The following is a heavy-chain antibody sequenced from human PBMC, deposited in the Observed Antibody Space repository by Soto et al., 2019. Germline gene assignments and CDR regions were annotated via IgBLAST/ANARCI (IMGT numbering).Heavy chain of an antibody. CDR2: ISTTSFYT. V-gene: IGHV3-11*06. D-gene: IGHD2-15*01. CDR3: ARVSGHCSGGRCYAVDF. Sequence: GGSLRLYCVVSVFTFSDYYMTWIRQAPGKGLEWVSDISTTSFYTNYAASVKGRFTISGDNAKNSLYLQMDNLRAEDSAVYYCARVSGHCSGGRCYAVDFWGQGRLVTVSS. CDR1: VFTFSDYY. J-gene: IGHJ4*02.